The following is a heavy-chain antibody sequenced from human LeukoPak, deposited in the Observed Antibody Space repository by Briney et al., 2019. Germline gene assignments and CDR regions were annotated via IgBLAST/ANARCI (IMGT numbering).Heavy chain of an antibody. CDR2: INHSGST. J-gene: IGHJ6*03. CDR1: GGSFSGYY. D-gene: IGHD2-2*01. CDR3: ARSTPSRWSRYYYYYYMDV. V-gene: IGHV4-34*01. Sequence: SETLSLTCAVSGGSFSGYYWSWIRQPPEKGLEWIGEINHSGSTDYNPSLKSRVTISVDTSKNQFSLNLSSVTAADTAVYYCARSTPSRWSRYYYYYYMDVWGKGTTVTVSS.